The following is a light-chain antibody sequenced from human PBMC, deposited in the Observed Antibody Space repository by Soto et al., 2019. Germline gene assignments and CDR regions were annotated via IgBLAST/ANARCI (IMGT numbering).Light chain of an antibody. V-gene: IGKV3-15*01. Sequence: EIVMTQSPATLSVSPGERATLSCRASQSVTSNLAWYQPKPGQAPRLLIYGASTRATGIPARFSGSESGTEYTHTISSLQSEDFSVYYCQQYNNWPPTFGQGTRLEI. J-gene: IGKJ5*01. CDR3: QQYNNWPPT. CDR1: QSVTSN. CDR2: GAS.